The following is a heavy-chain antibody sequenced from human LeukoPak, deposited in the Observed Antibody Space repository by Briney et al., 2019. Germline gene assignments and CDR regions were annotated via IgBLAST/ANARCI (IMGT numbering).Heavy chain of an antibody. CDR3: ARERAYYDILPRWFDP. V-gene: IGHV4-59*12. D-gene: IGHD3-9*01. CDR2: IYYSGST. CDR1: GGSISTYY. Sequence: SETLSLTCTVSGGSISTYYWSWIRQPPGKGLEWIGYIYYSGSTNYSPSLKSRVTISVDTSKNQFSLKLSSVTAADTAVYYCARERAYYDILPRWFDPWGQGTLVTVSS. J-gene: IGHJ5*02.